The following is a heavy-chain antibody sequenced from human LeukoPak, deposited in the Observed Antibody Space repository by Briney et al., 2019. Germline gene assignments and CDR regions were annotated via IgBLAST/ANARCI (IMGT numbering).Heavy chain of an antibody. D-gene: IGHD3-10*01. CDR1: GGSFSGYY. Sequence: SETLSLTCAVYGGSFSGYYWSWIRQPPGKGLEWIGEINHSGSTNYNPSLKGRVTISVDTSKNQFSLKLSTVTAADTAVYYCARRRGSGSYYGIDYWGQGTLVTVSS. J-gene: IGHJ4*02. CDR3: ARRRGSGSYYGIDY. V-gene: IGHV4-34*01. CDR2: INHSGST.